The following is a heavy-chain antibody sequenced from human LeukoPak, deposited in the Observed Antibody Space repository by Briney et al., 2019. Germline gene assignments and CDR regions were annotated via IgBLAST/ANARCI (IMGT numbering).Heavy chain of an antibody. Sequence: ASVKVSCKASGYTFTSYGISWVRQAPGQGLEWMGIINPSGGSTSYAQKFQGRVTMTRDTPTSTVYMELSSLRSEDTAVYYCAREGQLTSEFDYWGQGTLVTVSS. J-gene: IGHJ4*02. V-gene: IGHV1-46*01. CDR2: INPSGGST. CDR1: GYTFTSYG. CDR3: AREGQLTSEFDY. D-gene: IGHD4-11*01.